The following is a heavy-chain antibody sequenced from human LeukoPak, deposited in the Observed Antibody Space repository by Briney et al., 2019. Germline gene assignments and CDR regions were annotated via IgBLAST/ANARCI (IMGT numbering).Heavy chain of an antibody. Sequence: SETLSLTCTVSGGSISSSSYYWGWLRQPPGKGLEWIGSIYYSGSTYYNPSLKSRVTISVDTSKNQFSLKLSSVTAADTAVYYCATSHFWSGYYGVWGQGTLVTVSS. V-gene: IGHV4-39*01. CDR3: ATSHFWSGYYGV. J-gene: IGHJ4*02. CDR2: IYYSGST. D-gene: IGHD3-3*02. CDR1: GGSISSSSYY.